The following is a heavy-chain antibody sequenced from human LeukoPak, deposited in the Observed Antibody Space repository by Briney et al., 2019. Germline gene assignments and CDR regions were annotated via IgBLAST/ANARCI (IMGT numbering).Heavy chain of an antibody. CDR3: ARADPMVRGARNMDV. CDR2: IYYSGGT. CDR1: GGSISSYY. Sequence: SETLSLTCTVSGGSISSYYWSWIRQPPGKGLEWIGYIYYSGGTNYNPSLKSRVTISVDTSKNQFSLKLSSVTAADTAVYYCARADPMVRGARNMDVWGKGTTVTVSS. D-gene: IGHD3-10*01. J-gene: IGHJ6*03. V-gene: IGHV4-59*01.